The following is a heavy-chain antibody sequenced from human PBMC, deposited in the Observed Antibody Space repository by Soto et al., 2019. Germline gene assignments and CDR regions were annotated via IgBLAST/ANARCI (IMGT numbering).Heavy chain of an antibody. CDR3: AREMATSSDDAFDI. Sequence: GGSLRLSCAASGFTFSSYAMHWVRQAPGKGLEWVAVISYDGSNKYYADSVKGRFTISRDNSKNTLYLQMNSLRAEDTAVYYCAREMATSSDDAFDIWGQGTTVTVSS. CDR2: ISYDGSNK. D-gene: IGHD5-12*01. CDR1: GFTFSSYA. V-gene: IGHV3-30-3*01. J-gene: IGHJ3*02.